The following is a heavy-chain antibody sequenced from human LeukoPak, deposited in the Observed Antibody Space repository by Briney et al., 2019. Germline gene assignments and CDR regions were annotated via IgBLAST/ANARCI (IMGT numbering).Heavy chain of an antibody. CDR3: AKSGGYGLIDY. D-gene: IGHD1-26*01. V-gene: IGHV4-39*01. Sequence: PSETLSLTCTVSGASISGSGYYWGWIRQPPGKGLEWIGSTYSSGSTYYDASLQSRVTISIETSKNQISLRLNSVTAADTAMYYCAKSGGYGLIDYWGQGTPVTVSS. CDR2: TYSSGST. CDR1: GASISGSGYY. J-gene: IGHJ4*02.